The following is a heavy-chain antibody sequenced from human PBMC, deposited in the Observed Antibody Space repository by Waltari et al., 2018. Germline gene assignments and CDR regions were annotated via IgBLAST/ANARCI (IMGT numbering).Heavy chain of an antibody. D-gene: IGHD2-15*01. Sequence: QLQLEESSPGLVRPSETPSVTCAVSGDSVTSSYLWNWVRQSPGKGLEWIGQVHGSGRTNYNPSFASRVTVSLDTSNNQVSLKLTSATAADTAVYYCARDRGRGLYLDSWGPGTLVTVSP. CDR3: ARDRGRGLYLDS. J-gene: IGHJ4*02. CDR1: GDSVTSSYL. V-gene: IGHV4-4*02. CDR2: VHGSGRT.